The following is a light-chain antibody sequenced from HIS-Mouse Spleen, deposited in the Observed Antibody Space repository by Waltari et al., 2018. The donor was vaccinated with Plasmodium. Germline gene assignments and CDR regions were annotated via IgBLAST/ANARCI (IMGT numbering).Light chain of an antibody. V-gene: IGLV3-10*01. Sequence: SYELTQPPSVSVSPGQTARITCSGDALPKKYAYWYQQKSGQAPVLVISEDIKRPAGIPERCSGSSSGTMATLTISGAQVEDEADYYCYSTDSSGNHRVFGGGTKLTVL. CDR3: YSTDSSGNHRV. J-gene: IGLJ3*02. CDR2: EDI. CDR1: ALPKKY.